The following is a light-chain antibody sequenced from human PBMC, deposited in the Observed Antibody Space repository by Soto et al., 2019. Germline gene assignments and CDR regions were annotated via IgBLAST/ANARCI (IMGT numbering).Light chain of an antibody. J-gene: IGLJ3*02. CDR3: QTWGTGTWV. V-gene: IGLV4-69*01. CDR1: SGHSSYA. CDR2: VDSDGSH. Sequence: QAVVTQSPSASASLGASVKLTCTPSSGHSSYAIAWHQQQPEKGPRYLMKVDSDGSHVKGDGIPDRFSGSSSGAERYLTISSLQSEDEADYYCQTWGTGTWVFGGGTKLTVL.